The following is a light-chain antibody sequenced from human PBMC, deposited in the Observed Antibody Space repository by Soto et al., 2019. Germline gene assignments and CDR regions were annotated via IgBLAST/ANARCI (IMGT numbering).Light chain of an antibody. CDR3: QQSYSTTWT. J-gene: IGKJ1*01. V-gene: IGKV3D-15*01. CDR2: DAY. CDR1: QSFRGL. Sequence: EIVMTQSPATLSVSPGERATLSCRASQSFRGLLAWYQQKPGQAPRLLIYDAYNRATGIPPRFSGSGSETDFTLTISSLQPEDFATYSCQQSYSTTWTFGQGTKVDIK.